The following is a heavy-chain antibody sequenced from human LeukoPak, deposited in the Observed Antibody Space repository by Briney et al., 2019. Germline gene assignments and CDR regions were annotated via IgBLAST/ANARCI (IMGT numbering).Heavy chain of an antibody. CDR3: ARAYSSSWYWNWFDP. V-gene: IGHV4-34*01. J-gene: IGHJ5*02. CDR1: GGSFSGYY. Sequence: SETLSLTCAVYGGSFSGYYWSWIRQPPGKGLEWIGEINHSGSTNYNPSLKSRVTISVDTSKNQFSLKVSSVSAADTAVYYCARAYSSSWYWNWFDPWGQGTLVTVSS. D-gene: IGHD6-13*01. CDR2: INHSGST.